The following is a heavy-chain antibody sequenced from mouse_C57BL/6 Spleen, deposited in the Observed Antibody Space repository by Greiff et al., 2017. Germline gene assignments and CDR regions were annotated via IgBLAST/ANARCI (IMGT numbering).Heavy chain of an antibody. V-gene: IGHV5-17*01. CDR3: ARENYNYAMDY. CDR2: ISSGSSTI. Sequence: EVQLMESGGGLVKPGGSLKLSCAASGFTFSDYGMHWVRQAPEKGLEWVAYISSGSSTIYYADTVKGRFTISRDNAKNTLFLQMTSLRSEDTAMYYCARENYNYAMDYWGQGTSVTVSS. J-gene: IGHJ4*01. D-gene: IGHD2-12*01. CDR1: GFTFSDYG.